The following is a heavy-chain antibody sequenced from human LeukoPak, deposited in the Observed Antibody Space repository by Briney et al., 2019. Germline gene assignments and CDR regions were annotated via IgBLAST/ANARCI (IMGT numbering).Heavy chain of an antibody. CDR2: INHSGST. J-gene: IGHJ6*03. CDR1: GGSFSGYY. CDR3: ARLHYGGNYGYYYYYMDV. D-gene: IGHD4-23*01. Sequence: ETLSLTCAVYGGSFSGYYWSWIRQPPGKGLEWIGEINHSGSTNYNPSLKSRVTISVDTSKNQFSLKLSSVTAADTAVYYCARLHYGGNYGYYYYYMDVWGKGTTVTISS. V-gene: IGHV4-34*01.